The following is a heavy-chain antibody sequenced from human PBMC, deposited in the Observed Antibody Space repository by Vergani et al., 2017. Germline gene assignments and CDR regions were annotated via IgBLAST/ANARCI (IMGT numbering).Heavy chain of an antibody. CDR3: ASSLYYGSGSYYLRKAHFDY. D-gene: IGHD3-10*01. CDR1: GGSFSGYY. CDR2: INHSGST. V-gene: IGHV4-34*01. Sequence: QVQLQQWGAGLLKPSETLSLTCAVHGGSFSGYYWSWIRQPPGKGLEWIGEINHSGSTNYNPSLKSRVTISVDTSKNQFSLKLSSVTAADTAVYYCASSLYYGSGSYYLRKAHFDYWGQGTLVTVSS. J-gene: IGHJ4*02.